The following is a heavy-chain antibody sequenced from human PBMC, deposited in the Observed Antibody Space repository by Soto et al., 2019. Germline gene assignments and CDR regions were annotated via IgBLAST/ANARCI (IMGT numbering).Heavy chain of an antibody. CDR1: GGSISGGSYY. CDR2: IYHSGST. V-gene: IGHV4-61*01. D-gene: IGHD3-10*01. CDR3: ARSVSFGEADS. Sequence: QVQLQESGPGLVKPSETLSLTCSVSGGSISGGSYYWSWIRQPPGKGLEWIGYIYHSGSTNYNAPVKGRVTISLDTSKNEFSLNLRSVSAADTAVYFCARSVSFGEADSWGQGILVTVSS. J-gene: IGHJ4*02.